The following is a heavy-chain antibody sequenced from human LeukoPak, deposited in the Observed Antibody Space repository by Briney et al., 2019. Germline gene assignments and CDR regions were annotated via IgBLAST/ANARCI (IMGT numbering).Heavy chain of an antibody. CDR3: ARHVLRKGFDP. V-gene: IGHV4-39*01. D-gene: IGHD2-8*01. Sequence: SETLCLTCTVSGGSISSSSYYSGWIRQPPGKGLEWIGEINHSGSTNYNPSLKSRVTISVDTSKNQFSLKLSSVTAADTAVYYCARHVLRKGFDPWGQGTLVTVSS. J-gene: IGHJ5*02. CDR2: INHSGST. CDR1: GGSISSSSYY.